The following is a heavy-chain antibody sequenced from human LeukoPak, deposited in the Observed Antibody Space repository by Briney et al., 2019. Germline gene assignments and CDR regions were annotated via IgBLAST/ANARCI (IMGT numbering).Heavy chain of an antibody. J-gene: IGHJ4*02. CDR3: ARMRGRYCSSNGCYVEH. CDR1: GFTFSSYG. D-gene: IGHD2-2*01. V-gene: IGHV3-30*03. Sequence: GGSLRLSCAASGFTFSSYGMHWVRQAPGTGLEWVAVISHDGDHKYHADSVKGRFTISRDNSKNTLYLQMNSLRVEDTAVYYCARMRGRYCSSNGCYVEHWGQGALVTVSS. CDR2: ISHDGDHK.